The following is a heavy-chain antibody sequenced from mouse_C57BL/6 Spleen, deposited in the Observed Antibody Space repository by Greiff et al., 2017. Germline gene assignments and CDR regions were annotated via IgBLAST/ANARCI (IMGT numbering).Heavy chain of an antibody. CDR1: GFSLTSYG. J-gene: IGHJ4*01. V-gene: IGHV2-2*01. CDR2: IWSGGST. Sequence: QVQLQQSGPGLVQPSQSLSITCTVSGFSLTSYGVHWVRQSPGKGLEWLGVIWSGGSTDYNAAFISRLSISKDNSKSQVFFKMNSLQADDTAIYYCASPLTTESLYYYAMDYWGQGTSVTVSS. CDR3: ASPLTTESLYYYAMDY. D-gene: IGHD1-1*01.